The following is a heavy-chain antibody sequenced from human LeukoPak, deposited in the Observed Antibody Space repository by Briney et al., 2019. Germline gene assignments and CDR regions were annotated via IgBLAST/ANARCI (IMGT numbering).Heavy chain of an antibody. CDR1: GDSVSSNSAA. D-gene: IGHD1-26*01. J-gene: IGHJ6*02. CDR3: VRESGFLAFRYGMDV. Sequence: SQTLSLTCAISGDSVSSNSAAWNWIRQSPWRGLEWLGRAYYRSKWYNDYAVSVKSRITINPHTSKNQYSLQLNSVTPEDTAVYYCVRESGFLAFRYGMDVGGQGTAVTVSS. CDR2: AYYRSKWYN. V-gene: IGHV6-1*01.